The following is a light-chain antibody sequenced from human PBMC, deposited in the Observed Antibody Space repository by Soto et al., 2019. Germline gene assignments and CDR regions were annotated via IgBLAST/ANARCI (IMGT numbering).Light chain of an antibody. Sequence: EIVLTQSPGTLSLSPGDRATLSCRASQNLGSGYLAWYQQKPGQAPRILIYAASSRATGIPDRFSGSGSGTDFSLTIRRMATEDFAVYYCQQYHNWPRTFGQGTKVDIK. V-gene: IGKV3-20*01. CDR3: QQYHNWPRT. CDR2: AAS. CDR1: QNLGSGY. J-gene: IGKJ1*01.